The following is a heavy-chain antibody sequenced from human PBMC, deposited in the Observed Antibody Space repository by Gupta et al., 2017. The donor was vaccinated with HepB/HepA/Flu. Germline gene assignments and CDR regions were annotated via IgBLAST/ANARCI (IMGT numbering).Heavy chain of an antibody. V-gene: IGHV4-34*01. CDR1: GGSFSGYY. CDR2: INHSGST. CDR3: ARGRRIVVVVAAHAFDY. D-gene: IGHD2-15*01. Sequence: QVQLQQWGAGLLKPSETLSLTCAVYGGSFSGYYWSWIRQPPGKGLEWIGEINHSGSTNYNPTLKRRVTISVDTSKNQFSLKLSSVTAADTAVYYCARGRRIVVVVAAHAFDYWGQGTLVTVSS. J-gene: IGHJ4*02.